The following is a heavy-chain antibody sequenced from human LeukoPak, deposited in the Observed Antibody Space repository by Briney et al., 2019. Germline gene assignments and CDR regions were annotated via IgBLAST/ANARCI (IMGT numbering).Heavy chain of an antibody. CDR2: FDPEDGET. J-gene: IGHJ4*02. V-gene: IGHV1-24*01. Sequence: ASVKVSCKVSGYTLTELSMHWVRQAPGKGLEWMGGFDPEDGETIYAQKFQGRVTMTEDTSTDTAYMELSSLRSEDTAVYYCATDFDTQYGVNPPTVYYYDSSGKLDYWGQGTLVTVSS. CDR3: ATDFDTQYGVNPPTVYYYDSSGKLDY. CDR1: GYTLTELS. D-gene: IGHD3-22*01.